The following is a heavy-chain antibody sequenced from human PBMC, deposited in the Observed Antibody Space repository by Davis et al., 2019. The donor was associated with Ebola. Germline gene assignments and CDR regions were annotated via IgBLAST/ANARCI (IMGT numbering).Heavy chain of an antibody. CDR1: GGSISSSSYY. CDR2: IYYSGST. D-gene: IGHD2-15*01. J-gene: IGHJ4*02. Sequence: SETLSLTCTVSGGSISSSSYYWGWIRQPPGKGLEWIGSIYYSGSTYYNPSLKSRVTISVDTSKNQFSLKLSSVTAADTAVYYCARDRCSGGSCLDYWGQGTLVTVSS. CDR3: ARDRCSGGSCLDY. V-gene: IGHV4-39*07.